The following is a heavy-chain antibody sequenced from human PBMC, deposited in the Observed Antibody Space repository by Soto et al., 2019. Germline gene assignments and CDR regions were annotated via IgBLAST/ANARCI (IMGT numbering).Heavy chain of an antibody. CDR3: ARQTGGSPWNWFDP. Sequence: SETLSLTCTVSGGSISSSSYYWGWIRQPPGKGLEWIGSIYYSGSTYYNPSLKSRVTISVDTSRNQFSLKLSSVTAADTAVYYCARQTGGSPWNWFDPWGQGTLVTVSS. CDR1: GGSISSSSYY. D-gene: IGHD2-15*01. V-gene: IGHV4-39*01. J-gene: IGHJ5*02. CDR2: IYYSGST.